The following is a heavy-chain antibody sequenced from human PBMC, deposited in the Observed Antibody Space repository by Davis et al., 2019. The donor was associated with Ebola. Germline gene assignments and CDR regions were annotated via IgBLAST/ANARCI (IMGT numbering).Heavy chain of an antibody. J-gene: IGHJ6*02. CDR1: GYTFTSYG. V-gene: IGHV1-18*01. CDR3: AIRNTAYYFGMDV. D-gene: IGHD2/OR15-2a*01. CDR2: ISAYNGNT. Sequence: ASVKVSCKASGYTFTSYGISWVRQAPGQGLEWMGWISAYNGNTNYAEKFRGRVTVTTDTSTSTAYMELRSLRSEDTALYYCAIRNTAYYFGMDVWGLGTRVTVSS.